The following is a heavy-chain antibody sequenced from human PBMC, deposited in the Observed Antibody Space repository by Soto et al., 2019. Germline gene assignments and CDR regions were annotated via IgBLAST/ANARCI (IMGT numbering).Heavy chain of an antibody. V-gene: IGHV3-30*18. J-gene: IGHJ6*02. D-gene: IGHD3-3*01. Sequence: VHLVESGGGVVQPGRSLRLSCAASGFTFKNYGMHWVRQAPGKGLESVAVISHDGGTKHYADSVKGRFTIFRDDSKNTVSLQMTSLRPDDTAVYYCAKRITSSGYGDYYYYGMDAWGQGTTVIVSS. CDR1: GFTFKNYG. CDR3: AKRITSSGYGDYYYYGMDA. CDR2: ISHDGGTK.